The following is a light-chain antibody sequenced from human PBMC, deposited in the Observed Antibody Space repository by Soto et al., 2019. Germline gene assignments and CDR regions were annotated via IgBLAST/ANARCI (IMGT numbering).Light chain of an antibody. CDR3: QQYGSSPWT. Sequence: EIVLTQSPGTLSLSPGERATLSSRASQSVSSSYVAWYQQKPGQAPRLLIYGASSRATGIPARLIGSGSGTDLTLTISRLDPEDFAAYYCQQYGSSPWTFGQGNKVDI. J-gene: IGKJ1*01. CDR2: GAS. CDR1: QSVSSSY. V-gene: IGKV3-20*01.